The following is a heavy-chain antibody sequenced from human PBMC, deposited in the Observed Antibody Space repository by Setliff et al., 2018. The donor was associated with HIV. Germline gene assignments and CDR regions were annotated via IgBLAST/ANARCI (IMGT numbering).Heavy chain of an antibody. CDR1: GGSFSGYY. CDR3: ARVDNFWSGPIDY. J-gene: IGHJ4*02. D-gene: IGHD3-3*01. V-gene: IGHV4-34*01. Sequence: SETLSLTCAVYGGSFSGYYWSWIRQPPGKGLEWIGEINHSGSTNYNPSLKSRVTISVDTSKNQFSLKLSSVTAADTAVYYCARVDNFWSGPIDYWGQGTLVTVSS. CDR2: INHSGST.